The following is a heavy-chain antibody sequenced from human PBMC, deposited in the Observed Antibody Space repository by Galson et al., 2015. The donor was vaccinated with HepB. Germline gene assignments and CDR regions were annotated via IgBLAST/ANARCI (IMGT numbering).Heavy chain of an antibody. CDR2: ISHDGGNK. CDR3: ARPGYCSGGPCDGSGYYGMDV. Sequence: SLRLSCAASGFTFGTYAMHWVRQAPGKGLEWVTVISHDGGNKYYADSVQGRFTISRDNSKKTLYLHLNNLRPEDTAVYWCARPGYCSGGPCDGSGYYGMDVWGQGTTVTVSS. CDR1: GFTFGTYA. J-gene: IGHJ6*02. V-gene: IGHV3-30*03. D-gene: IGHD2-15*01.